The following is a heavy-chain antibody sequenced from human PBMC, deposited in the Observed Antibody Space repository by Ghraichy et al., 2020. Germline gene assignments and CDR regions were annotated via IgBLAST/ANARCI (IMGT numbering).Heavy chain of an antibody. CDR2: IYYSGST. Sequence: SETLSLTCTVSGGSISSRDYYWSWIRQHPEKGVEWIGYIYYSGSTSYNPSLKSRVTISLDMSKNQFSLKLSAVTAADTAVYYCARRGYYYYYLDVWGKGTTVTVSS. CDR1: GGSISSRDYY. J-gene: IGHJ6*03. CDR3: ARRGYYYYYLDV. V-gene: IGHV4-31*03.